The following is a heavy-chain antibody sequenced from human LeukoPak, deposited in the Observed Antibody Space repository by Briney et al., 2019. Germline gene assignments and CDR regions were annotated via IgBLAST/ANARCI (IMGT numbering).Heavy chain of an antibody. CDR1: GDTFTSYY. CDR3: GTATEWAGITY. D-gene: IGHD6-19*01. CDR2: INPSGGGT. V-gene: IGHV1-46*01. Sequence: ASVKVSCKASGDTFTSYYMHWVRQAPGQGLEWMGVINPSGGGTSNVQKFQGRVTMTRDTSTSIVYMELSSLRSEDTAAYYCGTATEWAGITYWGQGTLVTVSS. J-gene: IGHJ4*02.